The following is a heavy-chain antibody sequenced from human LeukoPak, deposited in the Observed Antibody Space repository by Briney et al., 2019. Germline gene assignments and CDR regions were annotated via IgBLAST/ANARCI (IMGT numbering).Heavy chain of an antibody. J-gene: IGHJ4*02. V-gene: IGHV3-30*04. Sequence: GGSLRLSCAASGFNYSSFAMNRVRQAPAKELDGVAVVSYDGNIKYYADSVKGRFTISRDNFKNTLYLQMNSLRTEDTAVYFCARDYMVRDWGQGTLVTVSS. CDR2: VSYDGNIK. CDR1: GFNYSSFA. CDR3: ARDYMVRD. D-gene: IGHD3-10*01.